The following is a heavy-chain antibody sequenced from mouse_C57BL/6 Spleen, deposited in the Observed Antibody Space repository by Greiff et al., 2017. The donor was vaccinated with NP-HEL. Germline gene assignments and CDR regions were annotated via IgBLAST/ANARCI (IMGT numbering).Heavy chain of an antibody. CDR2: IYPGDGDT. CDR1: GYAFSSSW. CDR3: AREDDYDPYFDY. J-gene: IGHJ2*01. D-gene: IGHD2-4*01. V-gene: IGHV1-82*01. Sequence: QVQLQQSGPELVKPGASVKISCKASGYAFSSSWMNWVKQRPGKGLEWIGRIYPGDGDTNYNGKFKGKATLTADKSSSTAYMQLSSLTSEDSAVYFCAREDDYDPYFDYWGQGTTLTVSS.